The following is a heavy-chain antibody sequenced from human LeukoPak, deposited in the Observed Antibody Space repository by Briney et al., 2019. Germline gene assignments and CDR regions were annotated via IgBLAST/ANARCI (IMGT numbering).Heavy chain of an antibody. Sequence: SVKVSCKASGYTFTSYGISWVRQAPGQGLEWMGRIIPILGIANYAQKFQGRVTITADKSTSTAYMELSSLRSEDTAVYYCARVPDLYGMDVWGQGTTVTVSS. V-gene: IGHV1-69*04. CDR1: GYTFTSYG. CDR2: IIPILGIA. J-gene: IGHJ6*02. CDR3: ARVPDLYGMDV. D-gene: IGHD1-14*01.